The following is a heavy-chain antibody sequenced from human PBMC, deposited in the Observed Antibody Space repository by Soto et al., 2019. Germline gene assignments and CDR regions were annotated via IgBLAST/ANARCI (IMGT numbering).Heavy chain of an antibody. V-gene: IGHV3-30*18. D-gene: IGHD2-8*01. J-gene: IGHJ6*02. CDR2: ISYDGSNK. CDR3: AKSHGYCTNGVCYRTGAYGMDV. CDR1: GFTFSSYG. Sequence: QVQLVESGGGVVQSGRSLRLSCAASGFTFSSYGMHWVRQAPGKGLEWVAVISYDGSNKYYADSVKGRFTISRDNSKNTLYLQMNSLRAEDTAVYYCAKSHGYCTNGVCYRTGAYGMDVWGQGTTVTVSS.